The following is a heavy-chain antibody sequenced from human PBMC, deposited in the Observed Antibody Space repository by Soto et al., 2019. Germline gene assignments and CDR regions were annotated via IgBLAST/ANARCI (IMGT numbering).Heavy chain of an antibody. CDR3: AALVKGLVDGMDV. J-gene: IGHJ6*02. CDR1: GFTFTSSA. D-gene: IGHD1-26*01. Sequence: SVKVSCKASGFTFTSSAVQWVRQARGQRLEWIGWIVVGSGNTNYAQKFQERVTITRDMSTRTAYMELSSLRSEDTAVYYCAALVKGLVDGMDVWAQGTTVTVSS. V-gene: IGHV1-58*01. CDR2: IVVGSGNT.